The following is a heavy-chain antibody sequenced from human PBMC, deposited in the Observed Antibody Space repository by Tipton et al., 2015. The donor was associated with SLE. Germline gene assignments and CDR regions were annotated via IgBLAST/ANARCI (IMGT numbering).Heavy chain of an antibody. CDR1: GFTFSSCA. CDR2: ISGSGAST. V-gene: IGHV3-23*01. CDR3: AKLELTRSGWVEYFQH. J-gene: IGHJ1*01. D-gene: IGHD6-19*01. Sequence: SLRLSCAASGFTFSSCAMSWVRQAPGKGLEWVSTISGSGASTYYADSVKGRFTISRDHSKNTLYLQMDSLRAEDTAVYYCAKLELTRSGWVEYFQHWGQGTLVIVSA.